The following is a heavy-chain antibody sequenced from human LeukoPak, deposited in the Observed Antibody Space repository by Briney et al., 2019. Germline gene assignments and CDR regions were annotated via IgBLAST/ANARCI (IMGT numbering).Heavy chain of an antibody. Sequence: SETLSLTCTVSGGSISSYYWSWIRQPAGKGLEWIGRIYTSGSTNYNPSLKSRVTISVDKSKNQFSLKLSSVTAADTAVYYCARAGNNWNDCGFDYWGQGTLVTVSS. V-gene: IGHV4-4*07. CDR3: ARAGNNWNDCGFDY. D-gene: IGHD1-1*01. CDR2: IYTSGST. J-gene: IGHJ4*02. CDR1: GGSISSYY.